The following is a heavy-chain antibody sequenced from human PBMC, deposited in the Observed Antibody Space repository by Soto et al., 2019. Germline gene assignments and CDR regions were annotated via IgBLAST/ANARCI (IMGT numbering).Heavy chain of an antibody. V-gene: IGHV1-69*01. D-gene: IGHD4-17*01. CDR2: IIPIFGTA. J-gene: IGHJ6*02. CDR3: ARGVTVTTALYYYYGMDV. Sequence: QVQLVQSGAEVKKPGSSVKVSCKASGGTFSSYAISWVRQAPGQGLEWMGGIIPIFGTANYAQKFQGRVTITADESTTTAYMEMRSMRSEDTAVYYCARGVTVTTALYYYYGMDVWGQGTTVTGSS. CDR1: GGTFSSYA.